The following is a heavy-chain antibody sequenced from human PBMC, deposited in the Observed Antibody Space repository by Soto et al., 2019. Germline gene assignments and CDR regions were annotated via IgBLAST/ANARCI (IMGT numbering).Heavy chain of an antibody. CDR3: ARENYGSGSFYKRIDY. J-gene: IGHJ4*02. CDR1: GVSISNGDYY. Sequence: PSETLSLTCTVSGVSISNGDYYWNWIRQPPGKGLEWIGYIHYSGSAYYNPSLKSRLTLSVDTSKNQFSLKLSSVTAADTAIYYCARENYGSGSFYKRIDYWGQGTLVTVSS. CDR2: IHYSGSA. D-gene: IGHD3-10*01. V-gene: IGHV4-30-4*01.